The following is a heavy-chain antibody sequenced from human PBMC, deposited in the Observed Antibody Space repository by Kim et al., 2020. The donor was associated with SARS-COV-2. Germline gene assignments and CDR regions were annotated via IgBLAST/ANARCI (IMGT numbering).Heavy chain of an antibody. J-gene: IGHJ3*02. CDR2: IWYDGSNK. CDR3: ARGGYCSSTSCYGSVREGYAFDI. CDR1: GFTFSSYG. D-gene: IGHD2-2*01. Sequence: GGSLRLSCAASGFTFSSYGMHWVRQAPGKGLEWVAVIWYDGSNKYYADSVKGRFTISRDNSKNTLYLQMNSLRAEDTAVYYCARGGYCSSTSCYGSVREGYAFDIWGPGPMVTVSS. V-gene: IGHV3-33*01.